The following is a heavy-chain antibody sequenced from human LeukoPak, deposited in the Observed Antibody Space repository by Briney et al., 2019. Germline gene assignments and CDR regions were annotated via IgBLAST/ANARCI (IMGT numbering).Heavy chain of an antibody. V-gene: IGHV3-30*04. Sequence: PGGSLRLSCAPSGFTFSTYAMHWLRQATGKGLEGVTFISYNGGYEYYAGAVRGRFTISRDNSKNRLYVQRKSLRVEDMAVYYCAREYYRFGEPGTRWFDRWGQGTLVTVS. D-gene: IGHD3-10*01. CDR3: AREYYRFGEPGTRWFDR. J-gene: IGHJ5*02. CDR2: ISYNGGYE. CDR1: GFTFSTYA.